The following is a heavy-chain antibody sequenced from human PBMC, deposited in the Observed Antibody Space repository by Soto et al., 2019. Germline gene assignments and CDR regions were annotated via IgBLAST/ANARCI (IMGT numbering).Heavy chain of an antibody. CDR1: GSSLSESW. J-gene: IGHJ4*02. Sequence: EVQLVESGGGLVQPGESLRLSCAASGSSLSESWLSWVRQAPGKGLEWVARIKSQVDGETTDYAAPVKGRFVISRDDSNNPLYLQMYNLKTEDPAVYYCSTCDYIWGTYRYRWAYWGQGTLVTVSS. V-gene: IGHV3-15*01. D-gene: IGHD3-16*02. CDR3: STCDYIWGTYRYRWAY. CDR2: IKSQVDGETT.